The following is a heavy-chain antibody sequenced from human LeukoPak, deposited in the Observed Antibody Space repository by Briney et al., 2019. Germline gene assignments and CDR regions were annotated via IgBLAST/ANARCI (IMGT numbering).Heavy chain of an antibody. J-gene: IGHJ4*02. D-gene: IGHD2-21*02. CDR2: IYYSGST. CDR3: ARQGVTYPDGYYFDY. Sequence: SETLSLTCAVYGGSFSGYYWSWIRQPPGKGMEWIGYIYYSGSTNYNPSLKSRVTISVDTSKNQFSLKLSSVTAADTAVYYCARQGVTYPDGYYFDYWGQGTLVTVSS. CDR1: GGSFSGYY. V-gene: IGHV4-59*08.